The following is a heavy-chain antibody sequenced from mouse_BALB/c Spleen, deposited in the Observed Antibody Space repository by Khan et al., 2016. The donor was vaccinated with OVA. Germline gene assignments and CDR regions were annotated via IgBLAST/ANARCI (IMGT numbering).Heavy chain of an antibody. CDR2: INTYTGEP. J-gene: IGHJ1*01. Sequence: QVQLQQSGPELKKPGETVKISCKASGYTFTNYGMYWVKQAPGKGLKWMGWINTYTGEPTYADDFKGRFVFSLETSASTAYLQISNLKNEDMTTYFCARISSYWYSDVWGAGTTVTVSS. D-gene: IGHD6-2*01. CDR3: ARISSYWYSDV. CDR1: GYTFTNYG. V-gene: IGHV9-1*02.